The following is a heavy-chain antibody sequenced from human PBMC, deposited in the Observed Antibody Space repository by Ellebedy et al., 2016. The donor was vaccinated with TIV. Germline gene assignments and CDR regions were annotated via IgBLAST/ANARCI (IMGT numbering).Heavy chain of an antibody. CDR1: GYTLTELS. CDR2: INPSGGST. Sequence: ASVKVSXXVSGYTLTELSMHWVRQAPGQGLEWMGIINPSGGSTSYAQKFQGRVTMTRDTSTSTVYMELSRLRSDDTAVYYCARQVQLERLGGNAFDIWGQGTMVTVSS. D-gene: IGHD1-1*01. J-gene: IGHJ3*02. V-gene: IGHV1-46*01. CDR3: ARQVQLERLGGNAFDI.